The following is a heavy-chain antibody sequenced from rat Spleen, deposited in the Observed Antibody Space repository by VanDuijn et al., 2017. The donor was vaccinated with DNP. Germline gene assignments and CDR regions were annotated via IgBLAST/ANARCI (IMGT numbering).Heavy chain of an antibody. CDR1: GFTFSDYD. CDR2: ISNTGDST. V-gene: IGHV5S23*01. CDR3: ARGSSSMYWSFDF. D-gene: IGHD1-2*01. J-gene: IGHJ1*01. Sequence: EVQLVESGGGLVQPGRSLKLSCAASGFTFSDYDMAWVRQAPKKGLDWVATISNTGDSTYYRDSVKGRFTISRDDAKSSLYLQMNSLKSEDTATYYCARGSSSMYWSFDFWGPGTMVTVSS.